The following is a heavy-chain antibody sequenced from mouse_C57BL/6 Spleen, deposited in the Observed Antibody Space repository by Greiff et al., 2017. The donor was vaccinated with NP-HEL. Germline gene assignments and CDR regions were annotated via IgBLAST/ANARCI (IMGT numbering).Heavy chain of an antibody. CDR3: AMIYYDYFYAMDY. J-gene: IGHJ4*01. CDR1: GFTFSDYG. V-gene: IGHV5-17*01. D-gene: IGHD2-4*01. CDR2: ISSGSSTI. Sequence: EVMLVESGGGLVKPGGSLKLSCAASGFTFSDYGMHWVRQAPEKGLEWVAYISSGSSTIYYADTVKGRFTISRDNAKNTLFLQMTSLRSEDTAMYYCAMIYYDYFYAMDYWGQGTSVTVSS.